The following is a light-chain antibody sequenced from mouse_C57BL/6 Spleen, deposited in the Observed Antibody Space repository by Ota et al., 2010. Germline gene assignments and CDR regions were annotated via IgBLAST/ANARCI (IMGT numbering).Light chain of an antibody. Sequence: DVVMTQTPLTLSVTTWTTSSISCKSSQSLLDSDGKTYLNWLLQRPGQSPKRLIYLVSKLDSGVPDRFTGSGSGTDFTLKISRVEAEDLGVYYCWQGTHFHRTFGGGTKLEIK. CDR3: WQGTHFHRT. CDR2: LVS. CDR1: QSLLDSDGKTY. J-gene: IGKJ1*01. V-gene: IGKV1-135*01.